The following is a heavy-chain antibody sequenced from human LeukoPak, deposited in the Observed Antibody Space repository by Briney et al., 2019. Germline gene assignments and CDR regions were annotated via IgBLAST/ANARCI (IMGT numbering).Heavy chain of an antibody. Sequence: SETLSLTCTVSGYSISSGYYWGWIRQPPGKGLEWIGSIYHSGSTYYNPSLKSRVTISVDTSKNQFSLKLSSVTAADTAVYYCARVELGGYSSSSGYFDYWGQGTLVTVSS. V-gene: IGHV4-38-2*02. J-gene: IGHJ4*02. CDR3: ARVELGGYSSSSGYFDY. D-gene: IGHD6-6*01. CDR2: IYHSGST. CDR1: GYSISSGYY.